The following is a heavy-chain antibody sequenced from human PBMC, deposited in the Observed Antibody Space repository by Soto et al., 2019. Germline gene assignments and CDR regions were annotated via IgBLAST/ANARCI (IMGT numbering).Heavy chain of an antibody. CDR3: ARENYGDGHYYYYMDV. V-gene: IGHV3-66*01. D-gene: IGHD4-17*01. Sequence: PGGSLRLSCAASGFTVSSNYMSWVRQAPGKGLEWVSVIYSGGSTYYADSVKGRFTISRDNSKNTLYLQMNSLRAEDTAVYYCARENYGDGHYYYYMDVWGKGTTVTVSS. CDR2: IYSGGST. CDR1: GFTVSSNY. J-gene: IGHJ6*03.